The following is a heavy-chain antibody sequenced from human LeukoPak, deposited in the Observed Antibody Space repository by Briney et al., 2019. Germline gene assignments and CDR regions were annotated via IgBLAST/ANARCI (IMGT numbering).Heavy chain of an antibody. CDR2: IYYSGST. CDR1: GGSISSYY. Sequence: PSETLSLTCTVSGGSISSYYWSWIRQPPGKGLEWIGYIYYSGSTNYNPSLKSRVTISVDTSKNQLSLKLSSVTAADTAVYYCAREAKVTLEGIDYSNSYYYYYMDVWGKGTTVTVSS. CDR3: AREAKVTLEGIDYSNSYYYYYMDV. J-gene: IGHJ6*03. V-gene: IGHV4-59*01. D-gene: IGHD4-11*01.